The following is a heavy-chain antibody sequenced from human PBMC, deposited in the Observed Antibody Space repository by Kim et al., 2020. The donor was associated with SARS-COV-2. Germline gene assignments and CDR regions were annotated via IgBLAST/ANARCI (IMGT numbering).Heavy chain of an antibody. CDR1: GFTFSSYG. J-gene: IGHJ6*02. Sequence: GGSLRLSCAASGFTFSSYGMNWVRQATGKGLEWVSTISTGGSSTYYADSVKGRFTISRDNSKNTLYLQMNSLGAEDTAVYYCARDPTYINYFYEMDVWGQGTTVTVSS. CDR2: ISTGGSST. D-gene: IGHD1-20*01. V-gene: IGHV3-23*01. CDR3: ARDPTYINYFYEMDV.